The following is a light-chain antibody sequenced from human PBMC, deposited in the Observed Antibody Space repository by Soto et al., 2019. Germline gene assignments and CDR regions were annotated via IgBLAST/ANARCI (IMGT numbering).Light chain of an antibody. CDR1: QSISSW. J-gene: IGKJ2*01. CDR2: KAS. V-gene: IGKV1-5*03. CDR3: QQYNSYSPYI. Sequence: DIQMTQSPSTLSASVGDRVTITCRASQSISSWLAWYQQKPGKAPKLLIYKASSLEGGVPSRFSGSGSGTEFTLTISSLQPDDFASYYCQQYNSYSPYIFGQGTKLEIK.